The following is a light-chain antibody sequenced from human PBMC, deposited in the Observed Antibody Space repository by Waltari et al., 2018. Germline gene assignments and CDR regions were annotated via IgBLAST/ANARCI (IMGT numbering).Light chain of an antibody. Sequence: SRASESASIGQFAWDQKKPGQGPMLLIYGGSSRATGVPDRFSGSGSGTDFTLTISRLEPEDFAMYYCQQYGRSPYTFGQGTKLEI. CDR1: ESASIGQ. J-gene: IGKJ2*01. CDR3: QQYGRSPYT. CDR2: GGS. V-gene: IGKV3-20*01.